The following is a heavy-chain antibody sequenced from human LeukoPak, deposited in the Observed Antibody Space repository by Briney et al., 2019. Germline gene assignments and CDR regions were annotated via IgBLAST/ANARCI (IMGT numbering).Heavy chain of an antibody. Sequence: SVKVSCTASGGTFSSYAISWVRQAPGQGLEWMGGIIPIFGTANYAQKFQGRVTITADESTSTAYMELRSLRSDDTAVYYCARTEDYYDSSGYPNWGQGTLVTVSS. D-gene: IGHD3-22*01. J-gene: IGHJ4*02. CDR2: IIPIFGTA. V-gene: IGHV1-69*01. CDR3: ARTEDYYDSSGYPN. CDR1: GGTFSSYA.